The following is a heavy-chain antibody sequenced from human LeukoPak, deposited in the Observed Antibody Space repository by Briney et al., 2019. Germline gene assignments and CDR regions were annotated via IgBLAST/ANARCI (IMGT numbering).Heavy chain of an antibody. V-gene: IGHV3-48*01. CDR2: ISSRSATI. CDR1: GFTFSTYS. J-gene: IGHJ4*02. Sequence: GGSLRLSCAASGFTFSTYSMNWVRQAPGQGLEWVSYISSRSATIYYADSVKGRFTISRDNAKNSLYLQMNSLRAEDTAVYYCARGPIWFGEPYLDYWGQGTLVTVSS. D-gene: IGHD3-10*01. CDR3: ARGPIWFGEPYLDY.